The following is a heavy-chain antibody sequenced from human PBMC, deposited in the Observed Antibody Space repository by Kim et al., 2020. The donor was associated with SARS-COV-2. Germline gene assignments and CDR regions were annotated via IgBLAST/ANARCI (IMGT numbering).Heavy chain of an antibody. D-gene: IGHD2-2*01. Sequence: GGSLRLSCAASGFTFSNAWMSWVRQAPGKGLEWVGRIKSKTDGGTTDYAAPVKGRFTISRDDSKNTLYLQMNSLKTEDTAVYYCTTDIGYCSSTSCPYDYWGQGTLVTVSS. CDR2: IKSKTDGGTT. CDR3: TTDIGYCSSTSCPYDY. V-gene: IGHV3-15*01. CDR1: GFTFSNAW. J-gene: IGHJ4*02.